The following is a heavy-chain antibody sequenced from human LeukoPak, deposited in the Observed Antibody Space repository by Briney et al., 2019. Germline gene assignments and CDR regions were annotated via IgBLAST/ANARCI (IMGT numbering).Heavy chain of an antibody. CDR1: GGSFSGYY. CDR2: INHSGST. Sequence: PSETLSLTCAVYGGSFSGYYWSWIRQPPGKGLEWIGEINHSGSTNYNPSLKSRVTISVDTSKNQFSLKLSSVTAADTAVYYCARGTPRDSENYYGSGSYPNWFDPWGQGTLVTVSS. J-gene: IGHJ5*02. CDR3: ARGTPRDSENYYGSGSYPNWFDP. V-gene: IGHV4-34*01. D-gene: IGHD3-10*01.